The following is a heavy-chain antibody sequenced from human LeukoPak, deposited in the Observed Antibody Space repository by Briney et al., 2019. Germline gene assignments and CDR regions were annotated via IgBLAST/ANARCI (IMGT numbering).Heavy chain of an antibody. J-gene: IGHJ4*02. CDR3: ARDRYYYDSSGYHDY. CDR1: GYTFTGYY. D-gene: IGHD3-22*01. V-gene: IGHV1-2*02. CDR2: IDPNNGGT. Sequence: GASVKVSCKASGYTFTGYYLHWVRQAPGQGLEWMGWIDPNNGGTNYAQEFQGRVTMTRDTSISTVYMELSRLTSDDTAIYYCARDRYYYDSSGYHDYWGQGTLVTVSS.